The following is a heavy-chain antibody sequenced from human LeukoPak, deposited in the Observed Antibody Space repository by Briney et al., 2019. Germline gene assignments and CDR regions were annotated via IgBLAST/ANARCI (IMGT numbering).Heavy chain of an antibody. Sequence: ASVKVSCKASGGTFSSYAISWVRQAPGQGLEWMGGFIPIFGTANYAQKFQGRVTITADESTSTAYMELSSLRSEDTAVYYCARDSGSSGWYYYFDYWGQGTLVTVSS. D-gene: IGHD6-19*01. J-gene: IGHJ4*02. CDR2: FIPIFGTA. CDR3: ARDSGSSGWYYYFDY. V-gene: IGHV1-69*01. CDR1: GGTFSSYA.